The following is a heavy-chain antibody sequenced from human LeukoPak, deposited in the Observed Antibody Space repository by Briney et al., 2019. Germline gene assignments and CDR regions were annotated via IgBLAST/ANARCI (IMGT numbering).Heavy chain of an antibody. CDR1: GGSFSGYN. CDR2: INHSGST. V-gene: IGHV4-34*01. D-gene: IGHD1-26*01. CDR3: AREGEGGSSQ. J-gene: IGHJ4*02. Sequence: PSETLSLTCAVYGGSFSGYNWSWIRQPPGKGLEWIGEINHSGSTNYNPSLKSRVTISVDTSKNQFSLKLSSVTAADTVIYYWAREGEGGSSQWGQGTLVTVSS.